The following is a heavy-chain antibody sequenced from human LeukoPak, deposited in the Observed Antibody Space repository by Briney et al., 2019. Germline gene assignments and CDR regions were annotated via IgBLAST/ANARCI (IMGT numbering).Heavy chain of an antibody. J-gene: IGHJ4*02. Sequence: PGGSLRLSCVASGFTFSSYWMSWVRQAPGKGLEWVAKIKVDGSDKYYADSVRGRFTISRDNAKNSLYSQIDSLRAEDTAMYYCARGTYGELLWGQGTLVTVSS. CDR1: GFTFSSYW. CDR2: IKVDGSDK. D-gene: IGHD3-10*01. CDR3: ARGTYGELL. V-gene: IGHV3-7*03.